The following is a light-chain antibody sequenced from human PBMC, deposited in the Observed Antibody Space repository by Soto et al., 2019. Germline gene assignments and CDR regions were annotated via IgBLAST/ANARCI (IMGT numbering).Light chain of an antibody. CDR1: SSDVGGYNY. J-gene: IGLJ2*01. Sequence: QSALTQPASVSGSPGQSITLSCTGTSSDVGGYNYVSWYQQHPGKAPKLMIYEVTYRPSGVSNRFSGSKSGNTASLTISGLQAEDEADYYCSSYTSSSTLIFGGGTKLTVL. CDR3: SSYTSSSTLI. CDR2: EVT. V-gene: IGLV2-14*01.